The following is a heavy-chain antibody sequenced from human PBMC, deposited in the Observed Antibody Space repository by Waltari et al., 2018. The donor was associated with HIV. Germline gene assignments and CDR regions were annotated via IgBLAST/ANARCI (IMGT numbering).Heavy chain of an antibody. D-gene: IGHD3-10*01. CDR1: A. Sequence: AMSWVRQAPGKGLEWVSSISGSGGSTYYAGSVKGRFTISRDNSKNSLYLQMNSLRAEDTAVYYCAKDRVWFGEFYFDYWGQGTLVTVSS. J-gene: IGHJ4*02. CDR3: AKDRVWFGEFYFDY. CDR2: ISGSGGST. V-gene: IGHV3-23*01.